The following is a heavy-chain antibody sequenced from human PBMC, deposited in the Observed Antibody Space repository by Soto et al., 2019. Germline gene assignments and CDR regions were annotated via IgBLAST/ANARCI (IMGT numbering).Heavy chain of an antibody. CDR2: IYHSGST. J-gene: IGHJ5*02. CDR3: ARERPDGARLDP. CDR1: GGSISSGDYY. Sequence: QVQLQESGPGLVKPSQTLSLTCTVSGGSISSGDYYWSWIRQHPGKGLEWIGYIYHSGSTYYNPSLKSRVTISVDTSKNQFSLKLSSVTAADTVVYYCARERPDGARLDPWGQGTLVTVSS. D-gene: IGHD6-6*01. V-gene: IGHV4-30-4*01.